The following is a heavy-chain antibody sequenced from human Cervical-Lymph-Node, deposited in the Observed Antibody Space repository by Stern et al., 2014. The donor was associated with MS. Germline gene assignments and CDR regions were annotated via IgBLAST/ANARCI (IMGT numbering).Heavy chain of an antibody. CDR1: GHTFTYRY. CDR3: ASLFDSSGYFDDS. Sequence: QVQLVQSGAEVRKTGSSVKVSCKASGHTFTYRYLHWVRQAPGQAPEWMGWITPFNGNTNYAQKFQDRVTITRDTSMNTAYMELSSLRSEDTAMYYCASLFDSSGYFDDSWGQGTLVTVSS. D-gene: IGHD3-22*01. J-gene: IGHJ5*01. CDR2: ITPFNGNT. V-gene: IGHV1-45*02.